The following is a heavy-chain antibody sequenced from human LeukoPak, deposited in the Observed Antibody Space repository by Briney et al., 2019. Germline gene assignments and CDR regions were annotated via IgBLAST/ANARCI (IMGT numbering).Heavy chain of an antibody. J-gene: IGHJ4*02. CDR2: IYHSGST. V-gene: IGHV4-4*02. D-gene: IGHD6-19*01. Sequence: SETLSLTCAVSGGSISSSNWWSWVRQPPGQGLAWIGEIYHSGSTNYNPSLKSRVTISVDESKNQFSLKLSSVTAADTAVYYCARRGIAVAGSFDYWGQGTLVTVSS. CDR1: GGSISSSNW. CDR3: ARRGIAVAGSFDY.